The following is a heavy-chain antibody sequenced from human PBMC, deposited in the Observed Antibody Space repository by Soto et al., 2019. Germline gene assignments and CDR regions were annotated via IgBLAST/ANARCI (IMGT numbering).Heavy chain of an antibody. Sequence: SETLSLTCTISHGSFNSGGFYWGWIRQSPGRGLEWIGHIYNTVTSRYSLPLRSRLTMSIDTSANHFSMSLSSVTATDTAIYYCARGFYGSGGPDLWGPGALVTVS. CDR1: HGSFNSGGFY. CDR2: IYNTVTS. J-gene: IGHJ5*02. V-gene: IGHV4-31*03. CDR3: ARGFYGSGGPDL. D-gene: IGHD3-10*01.